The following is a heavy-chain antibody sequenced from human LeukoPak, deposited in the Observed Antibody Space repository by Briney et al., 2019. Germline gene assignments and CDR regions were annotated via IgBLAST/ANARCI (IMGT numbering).Heavy chain of an antibody. J-gene: IGHJ6*02. CDR3: ARDSNYGMDV. CDR1: GFTFSGYW. Sequence: PGGSLRLSCTASGFTFSGYWMHWVRQAPGKGLVWVSRISSDASTTTYADSVKGRFTISRDNAKNTVYLQMNSLRAEDTAVYYCARDSNYGMDVWGQGTTVTVSS. CDR2: ISSDASTT. V-gene: IGHV3-74*01.